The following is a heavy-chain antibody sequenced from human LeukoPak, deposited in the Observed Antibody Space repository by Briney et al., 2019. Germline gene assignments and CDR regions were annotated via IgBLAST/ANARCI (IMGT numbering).Heavy chain of an antibody. J-gene: IGHJ6*03. D-gene: IGHD6-13*01. CDR2: ISSSSTI. CDR3: ASYGYYLDV. V-gene: IGHV3-48*04. Sequence: GGSLRLSCAASGFTFSSYSMNWVRQAPGKGLEWVSYISSSSTIYYADSVKGRFTISRDNAKNSLYLQMNSLRAEDTAVYYCASYGYYLDVWGKGTTVTVSS. CDR1: GFTFSSYS.